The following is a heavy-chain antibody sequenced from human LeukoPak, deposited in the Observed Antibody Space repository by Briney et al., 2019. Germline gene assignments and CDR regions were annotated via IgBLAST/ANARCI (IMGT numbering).Heavy chain of an antibody. V-gene: IGHV3-23*01. Sequence: GGSLRLSCAASGFTFSSYAMSWVRQAPGKGLEWGSAISGSGDSTYYADSVKGRFTISRDNSKNTLYLQMNSLRAEDTAVYYCAKPHFWSGYSGDYWGQGTLVTVSS. CDR3: AKPHFWSGYSGDY. J-gene: IGHJ4*02. D-gene: IGHD5-12*01. CDR1: GFTFSSYA. CDR2: ISGSGDST.